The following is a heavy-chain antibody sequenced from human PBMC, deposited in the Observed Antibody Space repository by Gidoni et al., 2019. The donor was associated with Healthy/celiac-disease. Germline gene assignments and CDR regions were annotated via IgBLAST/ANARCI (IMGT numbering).Heavy chain of an antibody. CDR3: ARGIRSSSTLMGFDY. D-gene: IGHD6-6*01. V-gene: IGHV4-31*03. J-gene: IGHJ4*02. CDR1: GGSISSGGYY. Sequence: QVQLQESGPGLVKPSQTLSLTCTVSGGSISSGGYYWSWIRQHPGKGLEWIGYIYYSGSTYYNPSLKSRVTISVDTSKNQFSLKLSSVTAADTAVYYCARGIRSSSTLMGFDYWGQGTLVTVSS. CDR2: IYYSGST.